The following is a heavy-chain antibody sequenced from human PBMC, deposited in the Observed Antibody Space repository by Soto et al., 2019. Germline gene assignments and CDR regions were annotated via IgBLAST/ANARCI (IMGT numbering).Heavy chain of an antibody. V-gene: IGHV3-23*01. D-gene: IGHD3-9*01. Sequence: LRLSCAASGFTFSSYAMSWVRQAPGKGLEWVSSIGGSGGNTYYADSVKGRFTISRDNSKNTLFLQMNRLRAEDTAEYYCARVVRYFDTPYGMDVWGHGTTVTVSS. CDR2: IGGSGGNT. J-gene: IGHJ6*02. CDR3: ARVVRYFDTPYGMDV. CDR1: GFTFSSYA.